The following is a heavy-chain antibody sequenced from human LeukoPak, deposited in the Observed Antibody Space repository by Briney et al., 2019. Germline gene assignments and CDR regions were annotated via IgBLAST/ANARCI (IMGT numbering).Heavy chain of an antibody. CDR2: INTDGRTI. Sequence: GGSLRLSCAASGFTFSSDWKHWVCQAPGKGLVWVSRINTDGRTITYADSLRGRFTISRDNAKSTLYLQMGRLSAGARVFYYFVRGLLGDIDYWGQGTLVTVSS. D-gene: IGHD2/OR15-2a*01. CDR3: VRGLLGDIDY. V-gene: IGHV3-74*03. J-gene: IGHJ4*02. CDR1: GFTFSSDW.